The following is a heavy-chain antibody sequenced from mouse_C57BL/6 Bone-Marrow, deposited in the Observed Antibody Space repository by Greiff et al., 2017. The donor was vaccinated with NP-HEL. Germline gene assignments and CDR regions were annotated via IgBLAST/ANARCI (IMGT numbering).Heavy chain of an antibody. J-gene: IGHJ3*01. Sequence: QVQLQQSGAELARPGASVKLSCKASGYTFTSYGISWVKQRTGQGLEWIGEIYPRSGNTYYNEKFKGKATLTADKSSSTAYMELRSLTSEDSAVYFCAREKFWYYGSSYWFAYWGQGTLVTVSA. D-gene: IGHD1-1*01. V-gene: IGHV1-81*01. CDR3: AREKFWYYGSSYWFAY. CDR1: GYTFTSYG. CDR2: IYPRSGNT.